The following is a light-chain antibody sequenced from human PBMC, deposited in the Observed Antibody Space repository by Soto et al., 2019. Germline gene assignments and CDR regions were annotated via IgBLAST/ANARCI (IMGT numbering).Light chain of an antibody. CDR2: DNN. V-gene: IGLV1-51*01. J-gene: IGLJ1*01. Sequence: QSLLTQPPSVSAAPGQKVTISCSGSSSNIGNNYVSWYQQLPGTAPKLLIYDNNKRPSGIPDRFSGSKSGTSATLGITGLQTGDEADYYCGTWDSSLSHYGVGNGTKVTVL. CDR3: GTWDSSLSHYG. CDR1: SSNIGNNY.